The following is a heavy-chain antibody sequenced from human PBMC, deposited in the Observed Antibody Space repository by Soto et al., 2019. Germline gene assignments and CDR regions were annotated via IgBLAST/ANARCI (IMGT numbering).Heavy chain of an antibody. CDR2: ISGSGGST. CDR1: GFTFSSYA. J-gene: IGHJ2*01. D-gene: IGHD1-1*01. CDR3: AKEMGVNGNRLPNWYFDL. Sequence: EVQLLESGGGLVQPGGSLRLSCAASGFTFSSYAMSWVRQAPGKGLEWVSAISGSGGSTYYADSVKGRFTISRDNSKNTLYLQINSLRAEDTAVYYCAKEMGVNGNRLPNWYFDLWGRGTLVTVSS. V-gene: IGHV3-23*01.